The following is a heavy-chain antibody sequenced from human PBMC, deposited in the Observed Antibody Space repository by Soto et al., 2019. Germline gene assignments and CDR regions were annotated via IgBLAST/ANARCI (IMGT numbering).Heavy chain of an antibody. J-gene: IGHJ2*01. CDR3: ARCGYSSGWYHWYFDF. D-gene: IGHD6-19*01. CDR1: GYTFTNYG. V-gene: IGHV1-3*01. Sequence: QVQLVQSGAEVKKPGASVKVSCKASGYTFTNYGIHWVRQAPGQMLEWMGWINSGSGNTKYSQKLQGRVTINRDTSASTAYMELSSVRSEDTAVYYCARCGYSSGWYHWYFDFWGRGTLVTVSS. CDR2: INSGSGNT.